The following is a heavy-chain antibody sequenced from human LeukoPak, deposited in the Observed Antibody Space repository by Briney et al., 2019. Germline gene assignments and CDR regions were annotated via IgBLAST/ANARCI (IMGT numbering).Heavy chain of an antibody. V-gene: IGHV4-4*07. Sequence: PSETLSLTCTVSGGSISSCYWSWIRQPAGKGLEWIGRIYTSGSTNYNPSLKGRVTMSVDTSKNQFSLKLSSVTAADTAVYYCAREAVLGIAAAGYAFDIWGQGTMVTVSS. D-gene: IGHD6-13*01. CDR3: AREAVLGIAAAGYAFDI. CDR2: IYTSGST. J-gene: IGHJ3*02. CDR1: GGSISSCY.